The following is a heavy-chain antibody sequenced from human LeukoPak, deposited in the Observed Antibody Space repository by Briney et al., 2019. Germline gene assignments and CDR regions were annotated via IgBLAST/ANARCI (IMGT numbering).Heavy chain of an antibody. D-gene: IGHD2-2*01. CDR2: ISSSSSYI. Sequence: GGSLRLSCAASGFTFSGYSMNWVRQAPGKGLEWVSSISSSSSYIYYADSVKGRFTISRDNAKNSLYLQMNSLRAEDTAVYYCARDGDGTSCSGFDPWGQGTLVTVSS. CDR3: ARDGDGTSCSGFDP. CDR1: GFTFSGYS. J-gene: IGHJ5*02. V-gene: IGHV3-21*01.